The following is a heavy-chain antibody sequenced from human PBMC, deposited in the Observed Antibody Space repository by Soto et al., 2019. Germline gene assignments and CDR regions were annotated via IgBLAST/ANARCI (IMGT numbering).Heavy chain of an antibody. CDR1: GGSISSGGYY. Sequence: PSETLSLTCTVSGGSISSGGYYWSWIRQHPGKGLEWIGSIYYSGSTYYNPSLKSRVTISVDTSKNQFSLSLNFVTAADTAVYYCARGRGYSYGLDPWGQGSLVTVPQ. V-gene: IGHV4-39*01. D-gene: IGHD5-18*01. J-gene: IGHJ5*02. CDR2: IYYSGST. CDR3: ARGRGYSYGLDP.